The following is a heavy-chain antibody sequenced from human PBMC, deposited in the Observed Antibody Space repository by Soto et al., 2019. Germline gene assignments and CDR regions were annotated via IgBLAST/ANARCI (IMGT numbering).Heavy chain of an antibody. CDR2: ISAYNGNT. Sequence: GASVKVSCKASGYTFTSYGISWVRQAPGQGLEWMGWISAYNGNTNYAQKLQGRVTMTTDTSTSTAYMELRSLRSDDTAVYYCAGLKGRIAAAGTPGGAIDYWGQGTLVTVSS. CDR1: GYTFTSYG. V-gene: IGHV1-18*04. D-gene: IGHD6-13*01. CDR3: AGLKGRIAAAGTPGGAIDY. J-gene: IGHJ4*02.